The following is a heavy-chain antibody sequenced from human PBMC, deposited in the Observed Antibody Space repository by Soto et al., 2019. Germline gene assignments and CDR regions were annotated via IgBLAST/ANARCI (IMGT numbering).Heavy chain of an antibody. J-gene: IGHJ6*02. Sequence: ASVTVSCTASEYTFTIYAMHWVRQAHGQRLEWMGWINAGNGNTKYSQKFQGRVTITRDKSASTAYMELSSLRSEDTAVYYCARELLWFGELSYYYYGMDVWGQGTTVTVSS. CDR3: ARELLWFGELSYYYYGMDV. V-gene: IGHV1-3*01. D-gene: IGHD3-10*01. CDR1: EYTFTIYA. CDR2: INAGNGNT.